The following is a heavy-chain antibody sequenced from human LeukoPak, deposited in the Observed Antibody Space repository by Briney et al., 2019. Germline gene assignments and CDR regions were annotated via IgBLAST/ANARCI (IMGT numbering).Heavy chain of an antibody. D-gene: IGHD5-12*01. CDR1: GYTFTSYA. Sequence: GASVKVSCKASGYTFTSYAMHWVRQAPGQRLEWMGWINAGNGNTKYSQKFQGRVTITRDTSASTAYMELSSLRSEDTAVYYCARAAENSGYFNYYFDYWGQGTLVTVSS. CDR2: INAGNGNT. J-gene: IGHJ4*02. V-gene: IGHV1-3*01. CDR3: ARAAENSGYFNYYFDY.